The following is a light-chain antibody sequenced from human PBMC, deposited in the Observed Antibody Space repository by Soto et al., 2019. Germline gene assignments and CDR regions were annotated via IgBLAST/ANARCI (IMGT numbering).Light chain of an antibody. Sequence: DIQMTQSPSTLSASVRDRVTITCRASQSISNYLAWYQQKPGKAPKLLIYKASSLESGVPSRFSGSGSGTEFTLTLSSLQPDDFASYYCQPYNSKPTWTFGQGTKVEVK. V-gene: IGKV1-5*03. CDR3: QPYNSKPTWT. CDR1: QSISNY. CDR2: KAS. J-gene: IGKJ1*01.